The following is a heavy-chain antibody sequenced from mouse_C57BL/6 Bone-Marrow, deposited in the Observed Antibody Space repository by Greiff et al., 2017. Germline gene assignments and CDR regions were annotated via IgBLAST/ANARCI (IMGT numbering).Heavy chain of an antibody. CDR3: TGRVYYGSSYDWYFDV. V-gene: IGHV6-3*01. CDR1: GFTFSNYW. D-gene: IGHD1-1*01. CDR2: IRLKSDNYAT. J-gene: IGHJ1*03. Sequence: EVKVEESGGGLVQPGGSMKLSCVASGFTFSNYWMNWVRQSPEKGLEWVAQIRLKSDNYATHYAESVKGRFTISRDDSKSSVYLQMNNLRAEDTGMYYCTGRVYYGSSYDWYFDVWGTGTTVTVSS.